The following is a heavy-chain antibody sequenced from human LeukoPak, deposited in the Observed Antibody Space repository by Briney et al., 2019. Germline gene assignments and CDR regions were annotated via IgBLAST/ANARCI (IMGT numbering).Heavy chain of an antibody. V-gene: IGHV4-34*01. Sequence: SESLSLTCAVYGGSFSGYYWSWIRQPPGKGLEWIGEINHSGSTNYNPSLKSRVTISVDTSKNQFSLKRSSVTAADTAVYYCARGRGVPGYCSGGSYAVRRPYYYYMDVWGKGTTVTVSS. CDR2: INHSGST. J-gene: IGHJ6*03. D-gene: IGHD2-15*01. CDR3: ARGRGVPGYCSGGSYAVRRPYYYYMDV. CDR1: GGSFSGYY.